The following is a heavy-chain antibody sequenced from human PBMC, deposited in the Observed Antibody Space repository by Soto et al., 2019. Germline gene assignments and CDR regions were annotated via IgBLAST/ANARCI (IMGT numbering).Heavy chain of an antibody. V-gene: IGHV1-46*01. J-gene: IGHJ6*02. D-gene: IGHD5-18*01. Sequence: ASVKVSCKASGYTFTSYGISWVRQAPGQGLEWMGWINPSGGSTSYAQKFQGRVTMTRDTSTSTVYMELSSLRSEDTAVYYCARDQGYSYGLRGPYYYYGMDVWGQGTTVTVSS. CDR2: INPSGGST. CDR1: GYTFTSYG. CDR3: ARDQGYSYGLRGPYYYYGMDV.